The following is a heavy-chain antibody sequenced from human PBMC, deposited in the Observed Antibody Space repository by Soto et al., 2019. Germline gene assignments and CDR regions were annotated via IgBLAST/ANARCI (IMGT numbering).Heavy chain of an antibody. CDR3: ARFGGGMDV. Sequence: QVQLQESGPGLVKPSGTLSLTCAVSGGSISGINWWYWVRQPPGKGLEWIGEIYHSGSTHYNPSPXSRVTISVDKSKNQFSLNLSSVTAADTSVYYCARFGGGMDVWGQGTTVTVSS. J-gene: IGHJ6*02. CDR2: IYHSGST. V-gene: IGHV4-4*02. CDR1: GGSISGINW. D-gene: IGHD3-10*01.